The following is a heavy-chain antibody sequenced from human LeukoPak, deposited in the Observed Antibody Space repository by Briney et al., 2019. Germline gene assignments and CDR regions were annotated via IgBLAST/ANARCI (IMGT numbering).Heavy chain of an antibody. J-gene: IGHJ4*02. V-gene: IGHV3-23*01. CDR3: AKDGEYYDSSGYYSHFDY. D-gene: IGHD3-22*01. Sequence: GGSLRLSCAASGFTFSTYAMSWVRQAPGKGLEWVSGISGGGGSTYYADSVKGRLTISRDNPKNTLDLQMNSLRAEDTAVYYCAKDGEYYDSSGYYSHFDYWGQGTLVTVSS. CDR1: GFTFSTYA. CDR2: ISGGGGST.